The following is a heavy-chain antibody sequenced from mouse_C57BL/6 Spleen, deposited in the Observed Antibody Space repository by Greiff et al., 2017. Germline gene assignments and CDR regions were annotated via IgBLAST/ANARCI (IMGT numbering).Heavy chain of an antibody. CDR1: GYTFTSYW. Sequence: QVQLQQPGAELVKPGASVKLSCQASGYTFTSYWLQWVKQRPGQGLEWIGEIDPSDSYTNYTQKFTGKAPLTVDTSSSTAYMQLSSLTSEDSAVYYCARYHYDGSSLYYFDYWGQGTTLTVSS. J-gene: IGHJ2*01. V-gene: IGHV1-50*01. CDR3: ARYHYDGSSLYYFDY. CDR2: IDPSDSYT. D-gene: IGHD1-1*01.